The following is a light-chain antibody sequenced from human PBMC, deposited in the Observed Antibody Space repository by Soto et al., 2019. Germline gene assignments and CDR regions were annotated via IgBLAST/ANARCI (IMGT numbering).Light chain of an antibody. J-gene: IGLJ2*01. CDR3: QSYDSSLSGVV. V-gene: IGLV1-40*01. CDR2: GNS. Sequence: QSVLTQPPSVSGAPGQRVTISCTGSSSNIGAGYDVHWYQQLPGTAPKLLIYGNSNRPSGVPDRFCGSKSGTSASLAITGLEAEDGADYYCQSYDSSLSGVVFGGGTKLTVL. CDR1: SSNIGAGYD.